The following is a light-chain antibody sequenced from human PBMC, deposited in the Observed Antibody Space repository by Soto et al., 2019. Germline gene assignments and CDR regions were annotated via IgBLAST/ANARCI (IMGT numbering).Light chain of an antibody. J-gene: IGKJ3*01. CDR3: QQKGRLPSFT. CDR2: GAS. Sequence: EIVLTQSPGTLSLSPGERATLSCRASQSVSSSYLAWYQQKPGQAPRLLIYGASSRATGIPDRFSGSGSGTDFTLTISRLEPEDFAVYYLQQKGRLPSFTFGPGTKVDIK. V-gene: IGKV3-20*01. CDR1: QSVSSSY.